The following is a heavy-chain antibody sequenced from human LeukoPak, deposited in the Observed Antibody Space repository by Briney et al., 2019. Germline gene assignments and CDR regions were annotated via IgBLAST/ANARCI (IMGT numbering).Heavy chain of an antibody. D-gene: IGHD1-1*01. V-gene: IGHV3-7*01. CDR1: GLSIRNFW. Sequence: GGSLRLSCAASGLSIRNFWMHWVRQAPGKGLEWVAIIDKDGNEIKYVDSVKGRFTLSRDNAKNSVYLQMNSLTTEDMALYYCVTDGDKWNDFEYWGQGTLVTVSS. J-gene: IGHJ4*02. CDR2: IDKDGNEI. CDR3: VTDGDKWNDFEY.